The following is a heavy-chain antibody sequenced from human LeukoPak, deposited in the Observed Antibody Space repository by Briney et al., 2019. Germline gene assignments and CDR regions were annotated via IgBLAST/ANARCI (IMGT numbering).Heavy chain of an antibody. CDR2: IYFSGST. J-gene: IGHJ6*03. CDR1: GGSISGTNSY. Sequence: SETLSLTCIVSGGSISGTNSYWAWIRQPAGTGLEWIGSIYFSGSTFYKSSLESRLNMSVDMSKNQFSLKVRSVTAADTAVYYCARQRADYYYYYMDVWGKGTTVTVSS. V-gene: IGHV4-39*01. CDR3: ARQRADYYYYYMDV.